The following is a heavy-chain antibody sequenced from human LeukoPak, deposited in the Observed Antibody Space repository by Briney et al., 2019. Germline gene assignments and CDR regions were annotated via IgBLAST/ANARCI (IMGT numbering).Heavy chain of an antibody. V-gene: IGHV4-59*08. D-gene: IGHD6-19*01. J-gene: IGHJ4*01. CDR2: IYYRGGT. CDR1: GDSINGYF. Sequence: SETLTLTCTVSGDSINGYFWSWIRQPPGQGLEWVGYIYYRGGTSYNPSLGGRITVSLDTSRNQFFLRLTSVTPADTAMYYCARHGNTGPVSGLPLDHWGHGTLVSVSS. CDR3: ARHGNTGPVSGLPLDH.